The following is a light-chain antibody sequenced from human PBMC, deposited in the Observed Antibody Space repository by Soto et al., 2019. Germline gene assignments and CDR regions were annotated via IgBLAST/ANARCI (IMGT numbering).Light chain of an antibody. CDR3: QQYGSSPPWT. CDR2: GAS. Sequence: EIVLTQSPGTLSLSPGERATLSCRASQSVSSSYLAWYQQKPGQAPRLLIYGASSRATGIPDRFSGSGSGTDFTLTISRLEPEDFAVYQQYGSSPPWTFGQGTKVEIK. J-gene: IGKJ1*01. CDR1: QSVSSSY. V-gene: IGKV3-20*01.